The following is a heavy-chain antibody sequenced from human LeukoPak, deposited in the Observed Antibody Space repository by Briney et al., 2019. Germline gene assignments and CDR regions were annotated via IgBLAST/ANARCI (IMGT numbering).Heavy chain of an antibody. Sequence: SETLSLTCTVSGGSISSSSYYWGWIRQPPGKGLEWIGSIYYSGSTYYNPSLKSRVTISVDTSKNQFSLKLSSVTAADTAVYYCARLYSSSWYREGDNWFDPWGQGTLDTVSS. CDR1: GGSISSSSYY. J-gene: IGHJ5*02. CDR2: IYYSGST. CDR3: ARLYSSSWYREGDNWFDP. D-gene: IGHD6-13*01. V-gene: IGHV4-39*07.